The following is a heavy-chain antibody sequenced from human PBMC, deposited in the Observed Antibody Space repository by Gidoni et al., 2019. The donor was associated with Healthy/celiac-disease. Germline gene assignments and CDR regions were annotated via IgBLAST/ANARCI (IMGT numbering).Heavy chain of an antibody. CDR2: IYYSGST. CDR3: ARTITMVRGVSDY. D-gene: IGHD3-10*01. Sequence: QLQLQESGPGLVKPSETLSLTCTVPGGSISSSSYYWGCIRPPPGKGLEWIGSIYYSGSTYYNPSLKSRVTISVDTSKNQFSLKLSSVTAADTAVYYCARTITMVRGVSDYWGQGTLVTVSS. CDR1: GGSISSSSYY. V-gene: IGHV4-39*01. J-gene: IGHJ4*02.